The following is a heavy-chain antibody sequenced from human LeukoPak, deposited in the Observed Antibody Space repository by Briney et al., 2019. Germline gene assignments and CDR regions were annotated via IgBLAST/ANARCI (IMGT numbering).Heavy chain of an antibody. J-gene: IGHJ4*02. CDR1: GFTFSSYD. Sequence: PGGSLRLSCAASGFTFSSYDMIWVRQAPGKGLEWVGFIRSKAYGGTTEYAASVKGRFTISRDDSKSIAYLQMNSLETEDTAVYYCTRVAQLVNGEYQLLWQLRRGYYFDYWGQGTLVTVSS. CDR2: IRSKAYGGTT. D-gene: IGHD2-2*01. V-gene: IGHV3-49*04. CDR3: TRVAQLVNGEYQLLWQLRRGYYFDY.